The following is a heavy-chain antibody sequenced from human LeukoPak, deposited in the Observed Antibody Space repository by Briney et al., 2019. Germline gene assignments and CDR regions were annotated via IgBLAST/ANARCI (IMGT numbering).Heavy chain of an antibody. V-gene: IGHV4-34*01. J-gene: IGHJ6*03. Sequence: SETLSLTCAVYGGSFSGYHWTWIRQSPGKGLEWIGDINPSGSTYYNPSPKRRLTISVDTSKNQFSLKLRSVTVADTAVYYCARGRHDITMIVVVMTSVSYYLDVWGKGTTVTVS. CDR1: GGSFSGYH. D-gene: IGHD3-22*01. CDR3: ARGRHDITMIVVVMTSVSYYLDV. CDR2: INPSGST.